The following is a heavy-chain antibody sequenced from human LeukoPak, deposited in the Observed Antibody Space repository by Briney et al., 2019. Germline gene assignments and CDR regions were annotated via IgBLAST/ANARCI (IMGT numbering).Heavy chain of an antibody. V-gene: IGHV3-21*01. CDR1: GFTFSNYY. J-gene: IGHJ4*02. Sequence: GGSLRLSCAASGFTFSNYYMNWVRQAPGKGLEWVSSISSGSSHMYYADSVKGRFTISRDNAKNSLYLQMNSLRAEDTAVYYCATTSGSNNWYSDHWGQGTLVTVSS. CDR3: ATTSGSNNWYSDH. D-gene: IGHD1-1*01. CDR2: ISSGSSHM.